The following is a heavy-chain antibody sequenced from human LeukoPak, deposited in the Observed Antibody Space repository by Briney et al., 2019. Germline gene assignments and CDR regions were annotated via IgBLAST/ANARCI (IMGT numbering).Heavy chain of an antibody. CDR2: ISGSGGST. V-gene: IGHV3-23*01. CDR3: AKGEGDGVLRYFYRPGYFDY. Sequence: GGSLRLSCAASGFTFSSYAMSWVRQAPGKGLEWVSAISGSGGSTYYADSVKGRFTISRDNSKNTLYLQMNSLRAEDTAVYYCAKGEGDGVLRYFYRPGYFDYWGQGTLVTVSS. CDR1: GFTFSSYA. D-gene: IGHD3-9*01. J-gene: IGHJ4*02.